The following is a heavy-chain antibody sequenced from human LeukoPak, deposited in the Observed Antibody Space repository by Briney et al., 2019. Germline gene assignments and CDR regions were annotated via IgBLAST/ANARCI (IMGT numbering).Heavy chain of an antibody. J-gene: IGHJ4*02. Sequence: GGSLRLSCAASGFTFSSYSMNWVRQAPGKGLEWGSYISGSSSTIYYADSVKGRFTISRDNGKNTLYLQMNSLRAEDTAVYYCARGSTFYDSSGQVPFDYWGQGTLVTVSS. V-gene: IGHV3-48*01. D-gene: IGHD3-22*01. CDR1: GFTFSSYS. CDR2: ISGSSSTI. CDR3: ARGSTFYDSSGQVPFDY.